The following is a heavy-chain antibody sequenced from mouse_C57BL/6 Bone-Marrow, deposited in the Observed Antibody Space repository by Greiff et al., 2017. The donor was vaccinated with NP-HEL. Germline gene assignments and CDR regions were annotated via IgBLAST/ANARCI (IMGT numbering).Heavy chain of an antibody. CDR2: IHPNSGST. J-gene: IGHJ2*01. CDR3: ARYGITTDYFDY. D-gene: IGHD1-1*01. Sequence: VQLQQPGAELVKPGASVKLSCKASGYTFTSYWMHWVKQRPGQGLEWIGMIHPNSGSTNYNEKFKSKATLTVDKSSSTAYMQLSSLTSEDSAVYYCARYGITTDYFDYWGQGTTLTVSS. CDR1: GYTFTSYW. V-gene: IGHV1-64*01.